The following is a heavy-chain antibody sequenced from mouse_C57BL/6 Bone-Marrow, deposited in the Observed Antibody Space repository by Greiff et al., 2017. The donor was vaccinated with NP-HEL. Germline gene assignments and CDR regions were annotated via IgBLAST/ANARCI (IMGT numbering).Heavy chain of an antibody. V-gene: IGHV8-12*01. CDR3: ARVGLCSSLYYYAMDY. Sequence: QVTLKVSGPGILQSSQTLSLTCSFSGFSLSTSGMGVSWIRQPSGQGLEWLAHIYWDDAKRSHPSLQSRLTISKDTSRNQVFRKITSVDTAETATYYCARVGLCSSLYYYAMDYWGQGTSVTVSS. CDR1: GFSLSTSGMG. J-gene: IGHJ4*01. CDR2: IYWDDAK. D-gene: IGHD1-1*01.